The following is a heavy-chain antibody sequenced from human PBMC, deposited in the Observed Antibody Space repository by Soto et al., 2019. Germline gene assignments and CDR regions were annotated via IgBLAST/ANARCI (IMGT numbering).Heavy chain of an antibody. CDR3: ARVIWSGSFRRAFDF. CDR1: GGSISSGDNY. J-gene: IGHJ3*01. Sequence: LSLTCSVSGGSISSGDNYWSWIRQPPGKGLEFFGYIYHSGHKYYNPSLKSRVAISVDTSKNQFSLKLSSVTAADTAMYYCARVIWSGSFRRAFDFWGQGTLVTVSS. CDR2: IYHSGHK. D-gene: IGHD3-3*01. V-gene: IGHV4-30-4*01.